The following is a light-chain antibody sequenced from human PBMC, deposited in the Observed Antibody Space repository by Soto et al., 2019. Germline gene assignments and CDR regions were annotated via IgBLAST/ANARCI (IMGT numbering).Light chain of an antibody. CDR2: LGS. V-gene: IGKV2-28*01. CDR1: QSLLHSNGYNY. J-gene: IGKJ1*01. CDR3: IQPLQTPPT. Sequence: DIVMTQSPLSLPVTPGEPASISCRSSQSLLHSNGYNYLDWYLQKPGQSPQLLIYLGSNRASGVPDRFSGSGSGTDFTLRISRVEAEDVGVYYCIQPLQTPPTFGHGTRVEIK.